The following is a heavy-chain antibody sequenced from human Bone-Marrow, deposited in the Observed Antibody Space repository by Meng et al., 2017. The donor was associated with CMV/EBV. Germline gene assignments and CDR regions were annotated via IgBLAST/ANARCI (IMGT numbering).Heavy chain of an antibody. V-gene: IGHV4-34*01. Sequence: SETLSLTCAVYGGSFSGYYWSWIRQPPGKGLEWIGEINHSGSTNYNPSLKSRVTISVDTSKNQFSLKLSSVTAADTAVYYYARDTARRYYYYGMDVWGQGTTVTVSS. J-gene: IGHJ6*02. CDR2: INHSGST. CDR1: GGSFSGYY. CDR3: ARDTARRYYYYGMDV. D-gene: IGHD6-6*01.